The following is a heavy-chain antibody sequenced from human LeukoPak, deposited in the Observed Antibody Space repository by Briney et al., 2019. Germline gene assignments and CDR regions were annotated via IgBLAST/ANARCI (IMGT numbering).Heavy chain of an antibody. CDR1: GGSISSSNW. CDR3: ARLRGDWFDP. J-gene: IGHJ5*02. Sequence: SGTLSLTCAVSGGSISSSNWWSWVRQPPGKGLEWIGSIYYSGSTYYNPSLKSRVTISVDTSKNQFSLKLSSVTAADTAVYYCARLRGDWFDPWGQGTLVTVSS. V-gene: IGHV4-4*02. CDR2: IYYSGST.